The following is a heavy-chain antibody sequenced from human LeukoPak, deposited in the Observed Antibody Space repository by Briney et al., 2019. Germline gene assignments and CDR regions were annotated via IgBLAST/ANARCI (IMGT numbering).Heavy chain of an antibody. CDR2: INHSGST. J-gene: IGHJ4*02. D-gene: IGHD6-19*01. CDR3: ARGAIIAVAGTYFDY. CDR1: GGSFSGYY. Sequence: SETLSLTCAVYGGSFSGYYWSWIRQPPGKGLEWIGEINHSGSTNYNPSLKSRVTISVDSSKNQFSLKLSSVTAADTAVYYCARGAIIAVAGTYFDYWGQGTLVTVSS. V-gene: IGHV4-34*01.